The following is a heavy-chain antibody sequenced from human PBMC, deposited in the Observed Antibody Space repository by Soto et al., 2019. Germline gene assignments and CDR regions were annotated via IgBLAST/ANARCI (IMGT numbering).Heavy chain of an antibody. CDR3: ARSRGYDYGDYGGYYYYGMDV. CDR2: IIPIFGTA. CDR1: GGTFSSYA. V-gene: IGHV1-69*13. Sequence: ASVKVSCKASGGTFSSYAISWVRQAPGQGLEWMGGIIPIFGTANYAQKFQGRVTITADESTSTAYMELSSLRSEDTAVYYCARSRGYDYGDYGGYYYYGMDVWGQGTPVTVSS. D-gene: IGHD4-17*01. J-gene: IGHJ6*02.